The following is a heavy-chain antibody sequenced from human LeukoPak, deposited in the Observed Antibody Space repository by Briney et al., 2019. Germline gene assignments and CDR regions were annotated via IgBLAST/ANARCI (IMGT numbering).Heavy chain of an antibody. CDR1: GFTFSTYS. CDR3: ARDLIYVFDM. Sequence: GGSLRLSCEASGFTFSTYSMNWVRQAPGKGLEWVSYITNSANSITYADSVKGRFTISRDNAKNSLFLQMSSLKDEDTAVYYCARDLIYVFDMGGQGEMVTVSS. V-gene: IGHV3-48*02. D-gene: IGHD3-3*02. J-gene: IGHJ3*02. CDR2: ITNSANSI.